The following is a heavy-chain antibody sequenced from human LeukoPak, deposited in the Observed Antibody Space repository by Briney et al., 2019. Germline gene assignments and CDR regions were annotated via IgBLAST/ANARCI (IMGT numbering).Heavy chain of an antibody. CDR1: GFSFSNYW. CDR2: IMQDGSQK. CDR3: AKDSGSYTLPGAFDI. D-gene: IGHD1-26*01. V-gene: IGHV3-7*01. J-gene: IGHJ3*02. Sequence: GGSLRLSCAASGFSFSNYWMSWVRQAPGKGLEWVANIMQDGSQKNYVDSVKGRFVISRDNAKNSLYLQMNSLRAEDTAAYYCAKDSGSYTLPGAFDIWGQGTMVTVSS.